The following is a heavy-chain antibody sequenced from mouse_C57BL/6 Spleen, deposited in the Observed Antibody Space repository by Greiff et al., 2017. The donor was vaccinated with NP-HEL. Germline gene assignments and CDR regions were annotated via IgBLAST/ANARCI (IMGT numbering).Heavy chain of an antibody. CDR1: GFTFSSYA. V-gene: IGHV5-4*01. CDR2: ISDGGSYT. J-gene: IGHJ2*01. CDR3: AKDEVYFDY. Sequence: EVKLVESGGGLVKPGGSLKLSCAASGFTFSSYAMSWVRQTPEKRLEWVATISDGGSYTNYPDNVKGRCTISRDNTKNNLYLQMSHLKSEDTAMYYCAKDEVYFDYWGQGTTLTVSS.